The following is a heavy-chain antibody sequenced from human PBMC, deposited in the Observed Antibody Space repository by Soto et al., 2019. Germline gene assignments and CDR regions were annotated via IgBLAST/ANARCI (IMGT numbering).Heavy chain of an antibody. CDR3: ARAAAADY. CDR2: IYHNGNT. V-gene: IGHV4-59*01. D-gene: IGHD6-13*01. J-gene: IGHJ4*02. CDR1: GGSIRSYY. Sequence: PSETLSLTCSISGGSIRSYYWSWIRQPPGKGLGWIGYIYHNGNTIYNPSLQSRVTISIDTSNNQFSLKLRSVTAADTAVYYCARAAAADYWGQGTLVTVSS.